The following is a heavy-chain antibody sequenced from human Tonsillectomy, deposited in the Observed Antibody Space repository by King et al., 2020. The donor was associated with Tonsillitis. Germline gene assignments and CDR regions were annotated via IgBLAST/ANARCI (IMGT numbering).Heavy chain of an antibody. Sequence: EVQLVESGGGLVKPGGSLRLSCAPSGFTFRNYDMNWVRQAPGKGLEWVSSISSSGSHTFYTDSVKGRFPISRDNSKNSLFLWMTSLRAEDTAVYYCAKDKGAGYYVTGRGAFDVWGRGTMVAVSS. CDR3: AKDKGAGYYVTGRGAFDV. J-gene: IGHJ3*01. V-gene: IGHV3-21*01. CDR2: ISSSGSHT. CDR1: GFTFRNYD. D-gene: IGHD3-10*02.